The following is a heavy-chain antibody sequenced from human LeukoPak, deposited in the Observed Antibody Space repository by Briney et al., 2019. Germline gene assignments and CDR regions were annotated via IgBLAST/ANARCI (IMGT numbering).Heavy chain of an antibody. CDR3: ARYAGDSSWWRGGAAFDI. CDR1: GGSISSGSYC. J-gene: IGHJ3*02. CDR2: IYTSGST. Sequence: SQTLSLTCTVSGGSISSGSYCWSWIRQPAGKGLEWIGRIYTSGSTNYNPSLKSRVTISVDTSKNQFSLKLSSVTAADTAVYYCARYAGDSSWWRGGAAFDIWGQGTMVTVSS. V-gene: IGHV4-61*02. D-gene: IGHD6-13*01.